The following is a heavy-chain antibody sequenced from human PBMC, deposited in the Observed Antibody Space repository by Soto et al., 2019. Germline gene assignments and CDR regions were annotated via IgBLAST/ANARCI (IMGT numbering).Heavy chain of an antibody. D-gene: IGHD2-21*02. V-gene: IGHV4-30-4*01. CDR1: GASIRSTDYY. CDR3: VRTARQGAVAPHWFDR. CDR2: VYYTGST. J-gene: IGHJ5*02. Sequence: LSLTCTVSGASIRSTDYYWSWIRQAPGKGLEWIGYVYYTGSTYYNPSLMSRLTISVDTSKNQFSLKLTSVTAAETAVYYCVRTARQGAVAPHWFDRWGQGTQVTVS.